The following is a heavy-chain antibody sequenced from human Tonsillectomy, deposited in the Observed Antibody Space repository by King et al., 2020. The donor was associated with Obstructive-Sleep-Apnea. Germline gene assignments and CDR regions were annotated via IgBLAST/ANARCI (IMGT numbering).Heavy chain of an antibody. J-gene: IGHJ3*02. CDR1: GFTFSSYS. CDR2: ISSSSSYI. D-gene: IGHD3-9*01. Sequence: VQLVESGGGLVKPGGSLRLSCAASGFTFSSYSVNWVRQAPGKGLEWVSSISSSSSYIYYADSVKGRFTISRDNARNSLYLQLNSLRAEDTAVYYCAREEAYGMLTGYADAFDIWGQGTMVTVSS. V-gene: IGHV3-21*01. CDR3: AREEAYGMLTGYADAFDI.